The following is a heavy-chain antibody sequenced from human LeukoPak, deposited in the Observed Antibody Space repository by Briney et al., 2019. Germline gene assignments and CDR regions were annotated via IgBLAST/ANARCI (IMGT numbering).Heavy chain of an antibody. V-gene: IGHV1-69*13. J-gene: IGHJ5*02. CDR3: ARLTHQTIFGVVTNWFDP. Sequence: SVTVSCTASGGTFSSYAISWVRQAPGQGLEWMGGIIPIFGTANYAQKFQGRVTITADESTSTAYMELSSLRSEDTAVYYCARLTHQTIFGVVTNWFDPWGQGTLVTVSS. CDR1: GGTFSSYA. D-gene: IGHD3-3*01. CDR2: IIPIFGTA.